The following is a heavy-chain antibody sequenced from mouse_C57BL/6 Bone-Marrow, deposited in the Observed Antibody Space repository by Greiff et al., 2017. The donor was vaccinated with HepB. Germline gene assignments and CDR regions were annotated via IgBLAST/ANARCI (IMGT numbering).Heavy chain of an antibody. CDR1: GYTFTSYW. CDR3: TRCLDDSYAMDD. D-gene: IGHD2-10*02. J-gene: IGHJ4*01. Sequence: EVQLQQSGTVLARPGASVKMSCKTSGYTFTSYWMHWVKQSPGQGLEWIGAIYPGNSDTSYNQKFKGKAKLTAVTSASTAYMELSSLTNEDSAVYYCTRCLDDSYAMDDWGQGTSVTVSS. CDR2: IYPGNSDT. V-gene: IGHV1-5*01.